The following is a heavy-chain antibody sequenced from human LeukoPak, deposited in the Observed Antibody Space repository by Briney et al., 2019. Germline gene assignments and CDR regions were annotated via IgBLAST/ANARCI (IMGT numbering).Heavy chain of an antibody. Sequence: RSGGSLRLSCGASGFTLSDHYMDWVRQAPGKGLEWVGRSRDKANSYSTEYAASVKGRFTILRDDSKNSLYLQMNSLKTEDTAVYYCAPLSPIDWGQGTLVTVSS. CDR2: SRDKANSYST. CDR1: GFTLSDHY. CDR3: APLSPID. V-gene: IGHV3-72*01. J-gene: IGHJ4*02. D-gene: IGHD2-21*01.